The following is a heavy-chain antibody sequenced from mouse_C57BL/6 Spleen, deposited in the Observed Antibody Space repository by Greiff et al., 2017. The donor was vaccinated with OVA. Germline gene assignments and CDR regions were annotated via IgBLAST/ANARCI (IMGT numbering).Heavy chain of an antibody. CDR1: GFTFSSYA. CDR2: ISDGGSYT. CDR3: ARDRYFDY. Sequence: EVKVEESGGGLVKPGGSLKLSCAASGFTFSSYAMSWVRQTPEKRLEWVATISDGGSYTYCPDNVKGRFTISRDNAKNNLYLQMSHLKSEDTAMYYCARDRYFDYWGQGTTLTVSS. J-gene: IGHJ2*01. V-gene: IGHV5-4*01.